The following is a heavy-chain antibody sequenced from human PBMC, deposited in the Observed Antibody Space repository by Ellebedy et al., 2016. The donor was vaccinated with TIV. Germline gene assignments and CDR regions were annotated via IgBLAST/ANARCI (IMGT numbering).Heavy chain of an antibody. CDR1: GDSISSRSYY. CDR2: IYYSGST. D-gene: IGHD3-22*01. Sequence: MPSETLSLTCTVSGDSISSRSYYWGWIRQPPGKGPEWIGGIYYSGSTYYSPSLKSRVTISVDTSKNQFSLKLYSVTAADTAVYYCARHDSLPRPLDYWGQGTLVTVSS. CDR3: ARHDSLPRPLDY. J-gene: IGHJ4*02. V-gene: IGHV4-39*01.